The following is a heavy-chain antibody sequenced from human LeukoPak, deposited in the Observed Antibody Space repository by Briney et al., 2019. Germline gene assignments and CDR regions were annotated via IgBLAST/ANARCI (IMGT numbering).Heavy chain of an antibody. CDR2: IYYSGST. V-gene: IGHV4-59*01. J-gene: IGHJ3*02. D-gene: IGHD2-2*01. Sequence: PSETLSLTCTVSGGSISSYYRSWIRQPPGKGLEWIGYIYYSGSTNYNPSLKSRVTISVDTSKNQFSLKLSSVTAADTAVYYCARARVYQLLVSRFAFDIWGQGTMVTVSS. CDR1: GGSISSYY. CDR3: ARARVYQLLVSRFAFDI.